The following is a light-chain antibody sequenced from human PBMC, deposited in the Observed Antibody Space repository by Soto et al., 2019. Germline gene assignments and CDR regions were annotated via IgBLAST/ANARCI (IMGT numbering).Light chain of an antibody. V-gene: IGKV3D-20*02. CDR1: QSVSSSY. CDR3: QQRSNWPGT. CDR2: GAS. J-gene: IGKJ1*01. Sequence: EIVLTQSPGTLSLSPGERATLSCSASQSVSSSYLAWYQQKPGQAPRLLIYGASSRATGIPDRFSGSGSGTDFTLTISRLEPEDFAVYYCQQRSNWPGTFGQGTKVDIK.